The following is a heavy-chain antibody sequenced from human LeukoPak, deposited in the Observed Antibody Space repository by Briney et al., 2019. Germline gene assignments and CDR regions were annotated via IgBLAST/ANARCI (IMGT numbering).Heavy chain of an antibody. CDR2: ITSSGSYI. CDR3: AKEGGLSWFDP. Sequence: GGSLRLTCAASGFTFSSYTMNWVRQAPGKGLEWVSSITSSGSYIYYADSVMGRFTISRDNTNNSLYLQMNSLRAEDTAVYYCAKEGGLSWFDPWGQGTLVTVSS. D-gene: IGHD3-16*01. J-gene: IGHJ5*02. CDR1: GFTFSSYT. V-gene: IGHV3-21*01.